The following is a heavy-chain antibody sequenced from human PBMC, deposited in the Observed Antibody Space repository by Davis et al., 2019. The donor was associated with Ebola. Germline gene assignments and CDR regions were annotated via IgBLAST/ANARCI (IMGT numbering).Heavy chain of an antibody. Sequence: ASVKVSCKASGYTFTSYDINWVRQATGQGLEWMGWMNPNSGNTGYAQNFQGRVTMTRNTSISTAYMELSSLRSEDTAVYYCARASRLLSGGVWVFVGMYYYGMDVWGQGTTVTVPS. V-gene: IGHV1-8*01. CDR2: MNPNSGNT. J-gene: IGHJ6*02. D-gene: IGHD3-16*01. CDR1: GYTFTSYD. CDR3: ARASRLLSGGVWVFVGMYYYGMDV.